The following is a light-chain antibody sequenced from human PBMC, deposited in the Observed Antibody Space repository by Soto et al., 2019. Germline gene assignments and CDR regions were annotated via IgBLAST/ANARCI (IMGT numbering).Light chain of an antibody. J-gene: IGLJ1*01. Sequence: QSVLTQPPSASGSPGQSVTISCTGTSSDVGGYNYVSWYQHHPGKAPKLIIYEVDERPSGVPDRFSGSKSGNTASLTVSGLQAEDEADYYCSSYVGSNNFPYVFGTGTKRTVL. CDR2: EVD. CDR3: SSYVGSNNFPYV. CDR1: SSDVGGYNY. V-gene: IGLV2-8*01.